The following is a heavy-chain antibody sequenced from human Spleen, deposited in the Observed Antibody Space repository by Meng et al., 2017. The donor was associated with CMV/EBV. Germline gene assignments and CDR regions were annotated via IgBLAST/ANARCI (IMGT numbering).Heavy chain of an antibody. CDR3: AREEEQQLVPSY. CDR2: LYSGGTGT. D-gene: IGHD6-13*01. J-gene: IGHJ4*02. CDR1: GFTFDSYA. Sequence: GESLKISCAASGFTFDSYAINWVRQAPGKGLEWVSLLYSGGTGTYYGDSVRGRFTISRDNAKNSLYLQMNSLRAEDTAVYYCAREEEQQLVPSYWGQGTLVTVSS. V-gene: IGHV3-23*03.